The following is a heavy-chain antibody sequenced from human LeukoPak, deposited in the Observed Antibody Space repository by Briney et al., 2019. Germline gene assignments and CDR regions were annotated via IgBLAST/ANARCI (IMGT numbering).Heavy chain of an antibody. D-gene: IGHD3-10*01. J-gene: IGHJ4*02. CDR2: ISGSGGST. CDR1: GFTFSSYG. V-gene: IGHV3-23*01. Sequence: GGSLRLSCAASGFTFSSYGMSWVRQAPGKGLEWVSAISGSGGSTYYADSVKGRFTISRDNSKNTLYLQMNSLRAEDTAVYYCAKDLGLLWFGELSELDYWGQGTLVTVSS. CDR3: AKDLGLLWFGELSELDY.